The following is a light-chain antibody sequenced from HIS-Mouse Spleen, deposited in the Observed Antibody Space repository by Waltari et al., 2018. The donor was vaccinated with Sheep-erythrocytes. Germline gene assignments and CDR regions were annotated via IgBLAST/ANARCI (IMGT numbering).Light chain of an antibody. CDR3: SSYAGSNNYV. CDR1: SSDVVGYTY. J-gene: IGLJ1*01. V-gene: IGLV2-8*01. CDR2: AVS. Sequence: QSALTQPPSASGSPGQSVTIPCPGTSSDVVGYTYVPWYQQHPGKAPKLMIYAVSKRPSGVPDRFSGSKSGNTASLTVSGLQAEDEADYYCSSYAGSNNYVFGTGTKVTVL.